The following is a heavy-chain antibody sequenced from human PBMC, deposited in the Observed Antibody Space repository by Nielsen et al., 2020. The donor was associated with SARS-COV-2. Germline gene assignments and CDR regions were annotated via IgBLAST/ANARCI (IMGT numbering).Heavy chain of an antibody. CDR1: GFTFSDYY. J-gene: IGHJ6*02. Sequence: GGSLRLSCAASGFTFSDYYMSWIRQAPGKGLEWVSVIYSGGSTYYADSVKGRFTISRDNSKNTLYLQMNSLRAEDTAVYYCASYSSSSHYGMDVWGQGTTVTVSS. CDR3: ASYSSSSHYGMDV. D-gene: IGHD6-6*01. V-gene: IGHV3-53*01. CDR2: IYSGGST.